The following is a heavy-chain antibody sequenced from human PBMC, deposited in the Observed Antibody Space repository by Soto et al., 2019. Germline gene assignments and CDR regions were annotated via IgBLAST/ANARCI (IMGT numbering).Heavy chain of an antibody. CDR2: LNPHSGKT. CDR3: ARVSSIAARRSFDS. Sequence: QVQLVQSGAEVKKPGASMKVSCKASGYTFTIHHIHWVRQAPGLGLEWMAWLNPHSGKTSYAQKFQGRLTMTGNATTSTAYMELSSLGSENTATYYGARVSSIAARRSFDSWGQVTLVTVSS. J-gene: IGHJ4*02. V-gene: IGHV1-8*01. D-gene: IGHD6-6*01. CDR1: GYTFTIHH.